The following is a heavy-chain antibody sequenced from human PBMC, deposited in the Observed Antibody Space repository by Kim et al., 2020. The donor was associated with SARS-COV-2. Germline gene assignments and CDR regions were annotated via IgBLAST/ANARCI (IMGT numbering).Heavy chain of an antibody. D-gene: IGHD6-19*01. V-gene: IGHV3-48*02. CDR3: TRGGVAVAGTPSWYYGMDV. CDR2: ISSSRSTI. CDR1: GFTFSSYS. J-gene: IGHJ6*02. Sequence: GGSLRLSCAASGFTFSSYSMNWVRQAPGKGLEWVSYISSSRSTIYYADSVKGRFTISRDNAKNSLYLQMNSLRDEDTAVYYCTRGGVAVAGTPSWYYGMDVWGQGTTVTVSS.